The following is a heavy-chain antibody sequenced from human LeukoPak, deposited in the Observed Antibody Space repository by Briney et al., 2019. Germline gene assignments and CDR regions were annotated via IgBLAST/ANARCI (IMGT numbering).Heavy chain of an antibody. D-gene: IGHD5-18*01. CDR3: ARDAGVGTAMVVDY. J-gene: IGHJ4*02. V-gene: IGHV4-34*01. Sequence: PSETLSLTCAVYGGSFSGYYWSWIRQPPGKGLEWIGEINHSGSTNYNPSLKSRVTISVDTSKNQFSLKLSSVTAADTAVYYCARDAGVGTAMVVDYWGQGTLVTVSS. CDR2: INHSGST. CDR1: GGSFSGYY.